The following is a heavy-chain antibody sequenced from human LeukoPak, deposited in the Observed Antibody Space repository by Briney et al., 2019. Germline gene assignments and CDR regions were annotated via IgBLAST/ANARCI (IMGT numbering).Heavy chain of an antibody. Sequence: GGSLRPSCAASGFTFSSDSMNWVRQAPGKGLEWVSSIRSSSRYIYYADSVKDRVTISRYNVTNSLYLQMISLRAEDTAVYYCARYPSTMVRGVIGDAFDIWGQGTMVTVSS. D-gene: IGHD3-10*01. CDR1: GFTFSSDS. V-gene: IGHV3-21*01. CDR2: IRSSSRYI. J-gene: IGHJ3*02. CDR3: ARYPSTMVRGVIGDAFDI.